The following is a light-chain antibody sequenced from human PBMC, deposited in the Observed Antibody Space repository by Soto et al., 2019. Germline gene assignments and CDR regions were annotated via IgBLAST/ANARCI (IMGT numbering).Light chain of an antibody. CDR2: SVF. CDR3: QHYGHPRWT. J-gene: IGKJ1*01. Sequence: EMVLTQSPGTLSLSPGERATLHCRASQIGNTNYLAWYQQRPGQPPRLLIYSVFTRANGTPDRFCGSGSGTDFTLTISRLAPEDSALYYCQHYGHPRWTFGPGTRVEIK. CDR1: QIGNTNY. V-gene: IGKV3-20*01.